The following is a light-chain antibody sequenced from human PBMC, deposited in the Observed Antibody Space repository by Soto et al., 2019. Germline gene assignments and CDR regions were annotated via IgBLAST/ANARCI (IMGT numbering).Light chain of an antibody. CDR3: QSYDSSLSALYV. CDR1: SSNIGAGYD. Sequence: QSVLTQPPSVSGAPGRRVPISCTGSSSNIGAGYDVHWYQQLPGTAPKLLIYGNSNRPSGVPDRFSGSKSGTSASLAITGLQAEDEADYYCQSYDSSLSALYVFGTGTKVTVL. CDR2: GNS. J-gene: IGLJ1*01. V-gene: IGLV1-40*01.